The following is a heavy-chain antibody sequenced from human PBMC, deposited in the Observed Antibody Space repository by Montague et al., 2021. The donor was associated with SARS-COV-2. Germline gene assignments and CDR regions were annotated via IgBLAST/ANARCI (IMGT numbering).Heavy chain of an antibody. CDR1: GGSFSGYY. J-gene: IGHJ4*02. CDR2: INYSGST. V-gene: IGHV4-34*01. CDR3: ARGGDYYRGYRRSLRY. Sequence: SETLSLTCAVSGGSFSGYYWSWIRQPPGKGLEWIGEINYSGSTNYNPSLKSRVTISADTSQNQFSLKVSSVTASDTAVYYCARGGDYYRGYRRSLRYWGQGTLVSVSS. D-gene: IGHD4-17*01.